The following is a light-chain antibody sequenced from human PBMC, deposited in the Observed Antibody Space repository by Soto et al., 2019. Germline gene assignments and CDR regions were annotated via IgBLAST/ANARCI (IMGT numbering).Light chain of an antibody. V-gene: IGKV3D-15*01. J-gene: IGKJ4*01. CDR1: QSVGAN. Sequence: IVMTQSPATLSVSPGERATLSCRASQSVGANLAWYQQKPGQAPRLLIYTVSARASDIPARFSGSGSGTEFTLTINGLQSEDFAVYYCNQYNNWPLTFGGGTKVDIK. CDR2: TVS. CDR3: NQYNNWPLT.